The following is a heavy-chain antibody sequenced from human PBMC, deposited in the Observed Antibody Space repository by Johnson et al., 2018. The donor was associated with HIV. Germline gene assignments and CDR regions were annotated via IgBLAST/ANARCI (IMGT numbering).Heavy chain of an antibody. CDR3: ARDRARWSSGWYNDAFDI. Sequence: VQLVESGGGVVQPGGSLRLSCAASGFTFSSNDMKWVRQAPGKGLEWVSPISGSDHSTYYADSVRGRFTISRDNSKNTLYLQMNSLRVEDTALYYCARDRARWSSGWYNDAFDIWGQGTMVTGSS. CDR1: GFTFSSND. J-gene: IGHJ3*02. V-gene: IGHV3-23*04. CDR2: ISGSDHST. D-gene: IGHD6-19*01.